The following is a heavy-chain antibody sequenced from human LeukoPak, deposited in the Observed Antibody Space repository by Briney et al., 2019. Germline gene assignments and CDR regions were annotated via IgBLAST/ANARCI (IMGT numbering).Heavy chain of an antibody. CDR3: VRVLRDYVEAFDI. D-gene: IGHD4-17*01. Sequence: PGGSLRLSCAASGFRFSSNWMSWVRQAPGKGLEWVANTNQDGSEKHYVDSVKGRMSISRDNAKSSLYLQMNSLRADNTAVYYCVRVLRDYVEAFDIWGQGTMVTVSS. J-gene: IGHJ3*02. V-gene: IGHV3-7*01. CDR1: GFRFSSNW. CDR2: TNQDGSEK.